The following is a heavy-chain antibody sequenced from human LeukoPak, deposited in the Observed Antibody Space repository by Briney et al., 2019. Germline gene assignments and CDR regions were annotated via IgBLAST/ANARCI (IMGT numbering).Heavy chain of an antibody. Sequence: GGSLRLSCAASGFTFSSYWMHRVRQAPGKGLVWVSRINSDGSSTSYADSVKGRFTISRDNAKNTLYLQMNSLRAEGTAVYYCARGSWAYYFDYWGQGTLVTVSS. D-gene: IGHD6-13*01. V-gene: IGHV3-74*01. CDR3: ARGSWAYYFDY. CDR1: GFTFSSYW. J-gene: IGHJ4*02. CDR2: INSDGSST.